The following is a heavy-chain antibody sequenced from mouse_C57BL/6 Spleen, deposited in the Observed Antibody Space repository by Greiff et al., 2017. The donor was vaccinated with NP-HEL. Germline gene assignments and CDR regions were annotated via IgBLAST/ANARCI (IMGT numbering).Heavy chain of an antibody. CDR1: GYTFTSYW. D-gene: IGHD4-1*01. V-gene: IGHV1-52*01. J-gene: IGHJ4*01. CDR3: ARWDEAMDY. CDR2: IDPSDSET. Sequence: QVQLKQPGAELVRPGSSVKLSCKASGYTFTSYWMHWVKQRPIQGLEWIGNIDPSDSETHYNQKFKDKATLTVDKSSSTAYMQLSSLTSEDSAVYYCARWDEAMDYWGQGTSVTVSS.